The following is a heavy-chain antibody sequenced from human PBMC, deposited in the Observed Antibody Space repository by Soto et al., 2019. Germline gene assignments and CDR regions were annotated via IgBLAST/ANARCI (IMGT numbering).Heavy chain of an antibody. D-gene: IGHD6-13*01. Sequence: PGGPLRLSCAASGFTFSSYWMHWVRQAPGKGLEWVSRIEGDGSSTTSADSVKGRFTVSRDDARNTLYLQMSSLRADDTAIYYCAREGLDTAGFFDVWGQGTMVTVSS. V-gene: IGHV3-74*01. J-gene: IGHJ3*01. CDR2: IEGDGSST. CDR3: AREGLDTAGFFDV. CDR1: GFTFSSYW.